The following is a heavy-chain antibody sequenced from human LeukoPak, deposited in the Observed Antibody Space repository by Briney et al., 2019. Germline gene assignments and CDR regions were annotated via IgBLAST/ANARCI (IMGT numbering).Heavy chain of an antibody. CDR3: ARRITIAAAGWGYGMDV. V-gene: IGHV3-7*03. CDR2: IRHDGSDK. CDR1: GFTFNNHW. Sequence: GGSLRLSCAASGFTFNNHWMSWVRQAPGKGLEWVANIRHDGSDKKYVDSVKGRFTISRDNAENLLFLQMNSLRAEDTAVYCCARRITIAAAGWGYGMDVWGQGTTVTVSS. D-gene: IGHD6-13*01. J-gene: IGHJ6*02.